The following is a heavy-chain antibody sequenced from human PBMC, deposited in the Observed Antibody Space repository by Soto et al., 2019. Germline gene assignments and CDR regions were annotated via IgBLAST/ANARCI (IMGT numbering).Heavy chain of an antibody. CDR1: GFTFSSYW. D-gene: IGHD3-10*02. Sequence: PGGSLRRCCGASGFTFSSYWMHWVRLAPGKGLVWVSRIKRDGGTTSDADSVKGRFIISRDNGKNTLYLQLNSLRVEYTAVYYCACSSDPHSSYDMDAWYLRATLTVS. V-gene: IGHV3-74*01. CDR3: ACSSDPHSSYDMDA. J-gene: IGHJ6*02. CDR2: IKRDGGTT.